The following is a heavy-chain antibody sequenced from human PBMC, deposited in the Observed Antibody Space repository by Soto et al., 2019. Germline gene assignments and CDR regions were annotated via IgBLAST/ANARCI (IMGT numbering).Heavy chain of an antibody. D-gene: IGHD1-7*01. CDR1: GGTFSSLG. J-gene: IGHJ3*01. CDR2: FIPMFGTA. Sequence: QVQLVQSGAEVNKPGSSLKVSCRASGGTFSSLGISWVRQGPRQGLEWLGGFIPMFGTANYPLKFQGRVTLSANDSTSTAYMELSSLTSEDTAMYFCARDRSGPGNWNYDTFDLWGQGTMVTVSS. V-gene: IGHV1-69*01. CDR3: ARDRSGPGNWNYDTFDL.